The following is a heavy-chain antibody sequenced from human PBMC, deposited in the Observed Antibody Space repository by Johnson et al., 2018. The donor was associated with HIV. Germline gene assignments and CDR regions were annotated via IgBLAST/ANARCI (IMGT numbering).Heavy chain of an antibody. CDR1: GFTFNSYD. CDR3: VRAVYSSSSSCAFDM. D-gene: IGHD6-6*01. J-gene: IGHJ3*02. Sequence: VQLVESGGAVVQPGGSLRLSCAASGFTFNSYDMHWVRQPTGQGLEWVSGIGTAGDTNYSGSVKGRFTISRDNAKNTLYLQMNSLRAEDTAVYYCVRAVYSSSSSCAFDMWGQGTVVTVSS. V-gene: IGHV3-13*01. CDR2: IGTAGDT.